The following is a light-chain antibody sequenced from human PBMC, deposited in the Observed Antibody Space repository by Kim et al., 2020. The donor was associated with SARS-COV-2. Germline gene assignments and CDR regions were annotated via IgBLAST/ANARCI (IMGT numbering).Light chain of an antibody. CDR2: GAS. CDR3: QQYYSSPPT. J-gene: IGKJ4*02. V-gene: IGKV3-20*01. CDR1: QSVSDTY. Sequence: SPGESATLSCRASQSVSDTYLAWYHQKPGQAPRLVIHGASTRATGITDRFSGTGSGTEYTLTISRLEPEDFAVYYCQQYYSSPPTFGGGTKVDIK.